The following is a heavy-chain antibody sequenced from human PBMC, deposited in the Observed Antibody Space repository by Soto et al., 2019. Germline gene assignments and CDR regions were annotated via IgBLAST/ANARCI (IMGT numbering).Heavy chain of an antibody. Sequence: EVQLVESGGGLVQPGGSLRLSCAASGFTVSNNYINWVRQAPGKGLEWVSVIYSGGSTYYADSVKGRFTISRDNSKNTLYLQMTSLRAEDTAVYYCARGGPPTSNWFAPWGQGTLVTVSS. CDR2: IYSGGST. CDR3: ARGGPPTSNWFAP. CDR1: GFTVSNNY. J-gene: IGHJ5*02. V-gene: IGHV3-66*01. D-gene: IGHD1-26*01.